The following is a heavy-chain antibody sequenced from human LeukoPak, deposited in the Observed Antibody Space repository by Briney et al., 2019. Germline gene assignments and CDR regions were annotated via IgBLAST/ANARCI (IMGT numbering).Heavy chain of an antibody. CDR3: ARASDDSSGYAILRDY. V-gene: IGHV1-8*02. CDR2: MNPNSGNT. CDR1: GYTFTSYG. Sequence: ASVKVSCKASGYTFTSYGISWVRQATGQGLEWMGWMNPNSGNTGYAQKFQGRVTMTRNTSISTAYMELSSLRSEDTAVYYCARASDDSSGYAILRDYWGQGTLVTVSS. J-gene: IGHJ4*02. D-gene: IGHD3-22*01.